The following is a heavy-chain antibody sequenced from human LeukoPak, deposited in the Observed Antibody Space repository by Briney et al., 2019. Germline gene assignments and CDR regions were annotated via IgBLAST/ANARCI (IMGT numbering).Heavy chain of an antibody. V-gene: IGHV3-30-3*01. D-gene: IGHD3-3*01. J-gene: IGHJ4*02. Sequence: GGSLRLSCAASGFTFSSYAMHWVRQAPGKGLEWVAVISYDGSNKYYADSVKGRFTISRDNSKNTLYLQMNSPRAEDTAVYYCARANGFYDFWSGFDYWGQGTLVTVSS. CDR1: GFTFSSYA. CDR2: ISYDGSNK. CDR3: ARANGFYDFWSGFDY.